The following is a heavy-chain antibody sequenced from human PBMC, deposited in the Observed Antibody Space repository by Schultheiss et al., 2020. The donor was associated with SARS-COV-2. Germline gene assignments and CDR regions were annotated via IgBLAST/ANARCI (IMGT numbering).Heavy chain of an antibody. Sequence: GGSLRLSCAASGFTFSSYSMNWVRQAPGKGLEWVSSISSSSSYIYYADSVKGRFTISRDNAKNSLYLQMNSLRAEDTAVYYCARAHYDFWSGYSLDYWGQGTLVTVSS. CDR1: GFTFSSYS. CDR2: ISSSSSYI. CDR3: ARAHYDFWSGYSLDY. J-gene: IGHJ4*02. D-gene: IGHD3-3*01. V-gene: IGHV3-21*01.